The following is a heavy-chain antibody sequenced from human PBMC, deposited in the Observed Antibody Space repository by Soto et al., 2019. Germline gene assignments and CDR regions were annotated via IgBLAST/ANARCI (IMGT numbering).Heavy chain of an antibody. CDR2: IYYSGST. J-gene: IGHJ4*02. CDR1: Y. V-gene: IGHV4-31*02. CDR3: ARTAQDVTTRFSFDY. D-gene: IGHD4-4*01. Sequence: YWSWIRQHPGKGLEWIGYIYYSGSTYYNPSLKSRVTISVDTSKNQFSLKLSSVTAADTAVYYCARTAQDVTTRFSFDYWGQGTLVTVSS.